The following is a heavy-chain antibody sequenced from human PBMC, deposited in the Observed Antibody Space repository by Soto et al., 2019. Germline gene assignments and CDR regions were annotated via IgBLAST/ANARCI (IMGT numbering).Heavy chain of an antibody. J-gene: IGHJ5*02. Sequence: QVQLVQSGAAVKKPGSSVKVSCKASGGTFSSYAITWVRQAPGQGLEWMGEIIPIFDTANYAKKFQGRDTITADESTSTAYMERGSLRSEDTAVHYCARDRGPSSGYYPYWFDPWGQGTLVTVSS. CDR1: GGTFSSYA. V-gene: IGHV1-69*12. D-gene: IGHD3-22*01. CDR2: IIPIFDTA. CDR3: ARDRGPSSGYYPYWFDP.